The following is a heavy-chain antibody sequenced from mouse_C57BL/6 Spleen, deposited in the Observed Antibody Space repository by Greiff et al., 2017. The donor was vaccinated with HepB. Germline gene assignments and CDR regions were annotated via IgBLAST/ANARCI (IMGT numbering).Heavy chain of an antibody. Sequence: QVQLQQSGPELVKPGASVKISCKASGYAFSSSWMNWVKQRPGKGLEWIGLIYPGDGDTNYNGKFKGKATLTADKSSSTAYMQLSSLTSEDSAVYYCARTPYYYGSSTYARDYWGQGTSVTVSS. CDR2: IYPGDGDT. CDR3: ARTPYYYGSSTYARDY. D-gene: IGHD1-1*01. CDR1: GYAFSSSW. V-gene: IGHV1-82*01. J-gene: IGHJ4*01.